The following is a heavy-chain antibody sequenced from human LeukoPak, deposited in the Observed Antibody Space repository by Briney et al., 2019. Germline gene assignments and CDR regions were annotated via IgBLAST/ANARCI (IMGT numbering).Heavy chain of an antibody. Sequence: KSSETLSLTCAVYGGSFSGYYWSWIRQPPGKGLEWIGEINHSGSTNYNPSLKSRVTISVDTSKNQFSLKLSSVTAADTAVYYCARPEIGLSSGQFQHWGQGTLVTVSS. D-gene: IGHD3-22*01. CDR2: INHSGST. J-gene: IGHJ1*01. V-gene: IGHV4-34*01. CDR3: ARPEIGLSSGQFQH. CDR1: GGSFSGYY.